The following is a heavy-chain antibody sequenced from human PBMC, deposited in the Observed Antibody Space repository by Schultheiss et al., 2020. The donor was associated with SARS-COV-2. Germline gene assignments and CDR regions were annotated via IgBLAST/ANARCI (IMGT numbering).Heavy chain of an antibody. V-gene: IGHV4-4*02. CDR3: ARGGNIVVVPAATYYYYGMDV. CDR2: IYYSGST. Sequence: SETLSLTFAVSGGSISSSNWWSWVRQPPGKGLEWIGYIYYSGSTNYNPSLKSRVTISVDKSKNQFSLKLSSVTAADTAVYYCARGGNIVVVPAATYYYYGMDVWGQGTTVTVSS. CDR1: GGSISSSNW. D-gene: IGHD2-2*01. J-gene: IGHJ6*02.